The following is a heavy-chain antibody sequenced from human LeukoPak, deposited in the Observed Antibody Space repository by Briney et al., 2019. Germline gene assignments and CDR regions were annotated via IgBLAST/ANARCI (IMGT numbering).Heavy chain of an antibody. CDR3: ARQKYFDEINWFDP. V-gene: IGHV4-39*01. CDR1: GGSISTGGSY. J-gene: IGHJ5*02. D-gene: IGHD3-9*01. Sequence: AETLSLTCTVSGGSISTGGSYGAWIRQAPAKGLEWIGSIYIDGTTHYRPSFNSRVTISIDTSGNQFSLKLSSVTAADTAVYYCARQKYFDEINWFDPWGQGTLVTVSS. CDR2: IYIDGTT.